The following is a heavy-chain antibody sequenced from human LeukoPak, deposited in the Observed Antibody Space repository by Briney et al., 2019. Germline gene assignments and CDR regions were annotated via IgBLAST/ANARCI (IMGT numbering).Heavy chain of an antibody. V-gene: IGHV3-74*01. D-gene: IGHD2-15*01. CDR3: ASNATGRFDY. CDR2: INSDGSNT. J-gene: IGHJ4*02. CDR1: GFTFSTYW. Sequence: GGSLRLSCAASGFTFSTYWMHWVRQAPGKGLVWVSRINSDGSNTNYAGSVKGRFTTSRDNAKNTLYLQMNSLRAEDTAVYYCASNATGRFDYWGQGTLVTVSS.